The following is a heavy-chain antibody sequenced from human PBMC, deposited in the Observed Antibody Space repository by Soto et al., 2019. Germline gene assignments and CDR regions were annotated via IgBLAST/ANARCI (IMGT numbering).Heavy chain of an antibody. CDR3: ARDRDMTTVTDY. D-gene: IGHD4-17*01. CDR1: GYTFTSYG. Sequence: ASVKVSCTASGYTFTSYGISWVRQAPGQGPPWMGWISAYNGNTNYAQKLQGRGTMTTDTCTSTAYRELRRVRSDDTAVYYCARDRDMTTVTDYWGPGTLVTV. J-gene: IGHJ4*02. V-gene: IGHV1-18*01. CDR2: ISAYNGNT.